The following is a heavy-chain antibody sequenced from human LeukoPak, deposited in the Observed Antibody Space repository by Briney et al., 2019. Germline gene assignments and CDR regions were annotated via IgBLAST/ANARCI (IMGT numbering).Heavy chain of an antibody. CDR2: ISGSGGST. D-gene: IGHD5-18*01. CDR3: AKDGGYSYVRAWGLGWFDP. V-gene: IGHV3-23*01. Sequence: GGSLRLSCAASGFTFSSYAMSWVRQAPGKGLEWVSAISGSGGSTYYADSVKGRFTISRDNSKNTLYLQMNSLRAEDTAVYYCAKDGGYSYVRAWGLGWFDPWGQGTLGTVSS. CDR1: GFTFSSYA. J-gene: IGHJ5*02.